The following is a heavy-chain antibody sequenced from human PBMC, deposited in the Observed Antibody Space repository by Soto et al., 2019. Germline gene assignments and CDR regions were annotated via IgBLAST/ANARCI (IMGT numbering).Heavy chain of an antibody. D-gene: IGHD5-18*01. CDR2: IKQDGSEK. CDR3: ARVSGTPVGDTAMAYRSYCFDY. J-gene: IGHJ4*02. V-gene: IGHV3-7*05. CDR1: GFTFSSYW. Sequence: PGGSLRLSCAASGFTFSSYWMSWVRQAPGKGLEWVANIKQDGSEKYYVDSVKGRFTISRDNAKNSLYLQMNSLRAEDTAVYYCARVSGTPVGDTAMAYRSYCFDYWGQGTLVTVSS.